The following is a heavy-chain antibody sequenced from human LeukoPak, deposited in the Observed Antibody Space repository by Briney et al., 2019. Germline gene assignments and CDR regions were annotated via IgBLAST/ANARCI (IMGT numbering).Heavy chain of an antibody. CDR3: ARGVYDFWSGSEFDP. CDR2: MNPNSGNT. Sequence: ASVKVSCKASGGTFSSYAISWVRQAPGQGLEWMGWMNPNSGNTGYAQKFQGRVTMTRNSSISTAYMELSSLRSEDTAVYYCARGVYDFWSGSEFDPWGQGTLVTVSS. J-gene: IGHJ5*02. CDR1: GGTFSSYA. D-gene: IGHD3-3*01. V-gene: IGHV1-8*02.